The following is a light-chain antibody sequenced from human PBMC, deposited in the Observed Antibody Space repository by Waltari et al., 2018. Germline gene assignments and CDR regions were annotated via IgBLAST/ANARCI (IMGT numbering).Light chain of an antibody. CDR2: KKN. CDR1: SGSVSSTSY. CDR3: LVYMGSGIWV. Sequence: QTVVTQEPSLSVSPGGTVTLTCALSSGSVSSTSYVSWYQQSPGQPPLTLVYKKNILSSGVPDRFSGSTLGNKAALTITGAQADDESDYYCLVYMGSGIWVFGGGTKLTVL. V-gene: IGLV8-61*01. J-gene: IGLJ3*02.